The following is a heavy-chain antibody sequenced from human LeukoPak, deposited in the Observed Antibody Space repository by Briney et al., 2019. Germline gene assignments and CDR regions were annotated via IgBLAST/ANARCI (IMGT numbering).Heavy chain of an antibody. CDR2: MNPNSGNT. CDR3: ARGRREIVVVIPTYSFDY. D-gene: IGHD3-22*01. V-gene: IGHV1-8*01. Sequence: VASVKVSCKSSGYTFTNYDIHWVRQATGQGLEWMGWMNPNSGNTGYSQKFQGRVTMTRNTSISTAYLELSSLRSEDTAVYYCARGRREIVVVIPTYSFDYWGQGTLVAVSS. J-gene: IGHJ4*02. CDR1: GYTFTNYD.